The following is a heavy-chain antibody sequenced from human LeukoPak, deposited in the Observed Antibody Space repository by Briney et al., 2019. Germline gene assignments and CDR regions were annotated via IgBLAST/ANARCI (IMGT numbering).Heavy chain of an antibody. D-gene: IGHD2-21*02. CDR1: GGSISSYY. J-gene: IGHJ1*01. V-gene: IGHV4-59*08. Sequence: PSETLSLTCTVSGGSISSYYWSWIRQPPGKGLEWIGYIYYSGSTNYNPSLKSRVTISVDTSKNQFSLKLSSVTAADTAVYYCARSNCGGDCYPEYFQHWGQGTLVTVSS. CDR2: IYYSGST. CDR3: ARSNCGGDCYPEYFQH.